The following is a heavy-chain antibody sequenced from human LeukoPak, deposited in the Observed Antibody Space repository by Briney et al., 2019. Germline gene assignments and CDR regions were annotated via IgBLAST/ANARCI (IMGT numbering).Heavy chain of an antibody. V-gene: IGHV4-4*02. CDR1: GGSISSSNW. Sequence: SETLSLTCTVSGGSISSSNWWSWVRQPPGKGLEWIGEIYHSGSTNYNPSLKSRVTISVDKSKNQFSLKLSSVTAADTAVYYCAGGIAAAGPPVDYWGQGTLVTVSS. J-gene: IGHJ4*02. CDR2: IYHSGST. D-gene: IGHD6-13*01. CDR3: AGGIAAAGPPVDY.